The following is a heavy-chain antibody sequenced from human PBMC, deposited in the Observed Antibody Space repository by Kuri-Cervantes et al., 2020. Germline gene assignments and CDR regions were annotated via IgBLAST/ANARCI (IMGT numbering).Heavy chain of an antibody. CDR1: GGSFSGYY. CDR3: VRLTMIVVVD. Sequence: SQTLSLTCAVYGGSFSGYYWSWIRQPPGKGLEWIGYIYYSGSTNYNPSLKSRVTISVDKSKNQFSLKLSSVTAADTAVYYCVRLTMIVVVDWGRGTLVTVSS. CDR2: IYYSGST. V-gene: IGHV4-59*12. D-gene: IGHD3-22*01. J-gene: IGHJ4*02.